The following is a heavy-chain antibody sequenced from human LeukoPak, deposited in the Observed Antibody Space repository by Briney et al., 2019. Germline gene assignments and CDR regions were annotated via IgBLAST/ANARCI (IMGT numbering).Heavy chain of an antibody. CDR3: ATSRITMIGDYMDF. V-gene: IGHV3-53*05. Sequence: GGSLRLSCAASGSTVSSNYMSWVRQAPGKGLEWVSVIYSGGSTYYADSVKGRFTLSRDNSKNTVYLQVDSLRSEDTAVYFCATSRITMIGDYMDFWGRGTAVTVSS. CDR2: IYSGGST. CDR1: GSTVSSNY. D-gene: IGHD3-22*01. J-gene: IGHJ6*03.